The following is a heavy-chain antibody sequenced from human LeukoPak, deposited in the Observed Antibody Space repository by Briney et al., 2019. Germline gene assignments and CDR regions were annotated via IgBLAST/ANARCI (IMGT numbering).Heavy chain of an antibody. V-gene: IGHV3-30*02. CDR2: IRYDGSNK. CDR1: GFTFSSYG. J-gene: IGHJ4*02. Sequence: QSGGSLRLSCAASGFTFSSYGMHWVRQAPGKGLEWVAFIRYDGSNKYYADSVKGRFTISRDNSKNTLYLQMNSLRAEDTAVYYCAKARQDIVVVPAALDYWGQGTLVTVSS. D-gene: IGHD2-2*01. CDR3: AKARQDIVVVPAALDY.